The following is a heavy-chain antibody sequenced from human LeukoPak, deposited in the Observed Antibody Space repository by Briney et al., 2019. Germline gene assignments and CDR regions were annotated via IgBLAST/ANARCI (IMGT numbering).Heavy chain of an antibody. CDR2: IYYSGST. CDR1: GGSISSHY. J-gene: IGHJ4*02. V-gene: IGHV4-59*11. Sequence: PSETLSLTCTVSGGSISSHYWSWIRQPPGKGLEWIGYIYYSGSTNYNPSLKSRVTISVDTSKNQFSLKLSSVTAADTAVYYCARVATDYYDSSGYYMHYFDYWGQGTLVTVSS. D-gene: IGHD3-22*01. CDR3: ARVATDYYDSSGYYMHYFDY.